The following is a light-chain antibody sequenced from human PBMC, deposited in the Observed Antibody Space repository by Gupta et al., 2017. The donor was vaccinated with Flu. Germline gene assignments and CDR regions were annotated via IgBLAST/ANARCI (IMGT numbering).Light chain of an antibody. CDR1: QGISNS. J-gene: IGKJ1*01. V-gene: IGKV1-16*02. CDR3: QQYNSYPRT. Sequence: PSSLSASVGDRVTMTCRASQGISNSLAWFQQKPGTAPKSVIYASSSLQSGVPSKFSGSGSGTDFTLTISRLQPEDFATYYCQQYNSYPRTFGPGTKVEIK. CDR2: ASS.